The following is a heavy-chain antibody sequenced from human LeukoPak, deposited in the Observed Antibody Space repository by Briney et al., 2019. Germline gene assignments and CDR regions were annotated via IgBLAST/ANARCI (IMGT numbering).Heavy chain of an antibody. D-gene: IGHD6-13*01. Sequence: SETLSLTCAVYGGSFSGYYWSWIRQPAGKGLEWIGRIYTSGSTNYDPSLKSRVTISVDTSKNQFSLKLSSVTAADTAVYYCARGYSSSWPDYWGQGILVTVSS. CDR2: IYTSGST. J-gene: IGHJ4*02. V-gene: IGHV4-59*10. CDR1: GGSFSGYY. CDR3: ARGYSSSWPDY.